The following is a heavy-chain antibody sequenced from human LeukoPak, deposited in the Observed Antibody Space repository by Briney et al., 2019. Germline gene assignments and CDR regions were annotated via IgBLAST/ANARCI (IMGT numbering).Heavy chain of an antibody. D-gene: IGHD3-10*01. CDR2: ISSSSSYI. CDR3: ARTAESGSYSGMDV. V-gene: IGHV3-21*01. J-gene: IGHJ6*02. Sequence: GGSLRLSCAASGFTFSSYSMNWVRQAPGKGLEWVSSISSSSSYIHYADSVKGRFTISRDNAKNSLYLQMNSLRAEDTAVYYCARTAESGSYSGMDVWGQGTTVTVSS. CDR1: GFTFSSYS.